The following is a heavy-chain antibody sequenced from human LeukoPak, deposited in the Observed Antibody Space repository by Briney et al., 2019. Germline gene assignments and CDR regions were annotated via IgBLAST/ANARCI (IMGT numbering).Heavy chain of an antibody. V-gene: IGHV4-38-2*02. D-gene: IGHD6-25*01. CDR2: IYHSGST. CDR1: GYSISSGYY. Sequence: SETLSLTCTVSGYSISSGYYWGWIRQPPGKGLEWIGNIYHSGSTYYNPSLKSRVTISVDTSKDQFSLKLSSVTAADTAVYYCVRAANDPFDIWGQGTMVTVSS. J-gene: IGHJ3*02. CDR3: VRAANDPFDI.